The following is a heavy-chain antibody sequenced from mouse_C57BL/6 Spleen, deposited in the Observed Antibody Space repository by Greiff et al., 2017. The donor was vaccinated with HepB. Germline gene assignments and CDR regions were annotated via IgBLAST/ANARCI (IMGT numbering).Heavy chain of an antibody. CDR2: IHPNSGST. J-gene: IGHJ3*01. D-gene: IGHD1-1*01. Sequence: QVQLQQPGAELVKPGASVKLSCKASGYTFTSYWMHWVKQRPGQGLEWIGMIHPNSGSTNYNEKFKSKATLTVDKSSSTAYRQLSSLTSEDSAVYYCATVVATESFAYWGQGTLVTVSA. CDR3: ATVVATESFAY. V-gene: IGHV1-64*01. CDR1: GYTFTSYW.